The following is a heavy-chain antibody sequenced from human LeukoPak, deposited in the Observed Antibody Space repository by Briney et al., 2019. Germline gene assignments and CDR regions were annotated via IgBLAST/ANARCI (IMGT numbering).Heavy chain of an antibody. Sequence: GGSLRLSCVASGFTFSSYSMNWVRQAPGKGLEWVSSISSSSNYIYYADSVKGRFTISRDNAKNSLYLQVNSLSAEDTAVYYCARDGGALRGWYYFDYWGQGTLVTVSS. CDR1: GFTFSSYS. J-gene: IGHJ4*02. CDR3: ARDGGALRGWYYFDY. D-gene: IGHD6-19*01. CDR2: ISSSSNYI. V-gene: IGHV3-21*01.